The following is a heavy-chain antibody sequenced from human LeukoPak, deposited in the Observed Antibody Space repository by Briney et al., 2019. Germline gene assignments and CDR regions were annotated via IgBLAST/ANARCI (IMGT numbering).Heavy chain of an antibody. CDR1: GDSVSSDSAA. D-gene: IGHD3-22*01. Sequence: SQTLSLTCAISGDSVSSDSAAWNWIRQSLSRGLEWLGRTYYRSQWFIDYAVSVKTRMTIKSDTSRNQFSLELNSVTPEDTGVYYCARGSGYYDTGSFSFVDNWGQGTLVTVSS. CDR3: ARGSGYYDTGSFSFVDN. J-gene: IGHJ4*02. CDR2: TYYRSQWFI. V-gene: IGHV6-1*01.